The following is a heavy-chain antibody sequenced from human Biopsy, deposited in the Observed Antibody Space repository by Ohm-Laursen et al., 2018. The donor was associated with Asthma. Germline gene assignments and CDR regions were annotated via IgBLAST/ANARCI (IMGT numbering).Heavy chain of an antibody. CDR1: GFTFSNYY. D-gene: IGHD1-1*01. J-gene: IGHJ3*02. CDR3: VRDGTDDAFDI. CDR2: INGKSNSI. Sequence: SLRLSCSASGFTFSNYYMSWIRQAPGKGLEWISDINGKSNSIEYADSVKGRFTISRDNAKNSLYLQMNSLREEDTAVYYCVRDGTDDAFDIWGQGTVVSVSS. V-gene: IGHV3-11*04.